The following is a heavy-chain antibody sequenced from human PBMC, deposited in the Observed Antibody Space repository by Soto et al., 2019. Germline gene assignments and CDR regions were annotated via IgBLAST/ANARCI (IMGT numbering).Heavy chain of an antibody. CDR2: IYYSGST. D-gene: IGHD3-10*01. CDR1: GGSISSYY. V-gene: IGHV4-59*01. Sequence: SETLSLTCTVSGGSISSYYWSWIRQPPGKGLEWIGYIYYSGSTNYNPSLKSRVTISVDTSKNQFSLKLSSVTAADTAVYYCARTHVSLWFGELLPTYRTLNWFDPWGQGTLVTVSS. J-gene: IGHJ5*02. CDR3: ARTHVSLWFGELLPTYRTLNWFDP.